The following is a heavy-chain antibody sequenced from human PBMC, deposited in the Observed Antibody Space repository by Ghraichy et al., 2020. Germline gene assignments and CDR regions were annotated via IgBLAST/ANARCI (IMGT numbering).Heavy chain of an antibody. CDR3: AKDRGQWLENYNWFDP. D-gene: IGHD6-19*01. CDR2: ISGSGGST. J-gene: IGHJ5*02. Sequence: GGSLRLSCAASGFTFSSYAMSWVRQAPGKGLEWVSAISGSGGSTYYADSVKGRFTISRDNSKNTLYLQMNSLRAEDTAVYYCAKDRGQWLENYNWFDPWGQGTLVTVSS. CDR1: GFTFSSYA. V-gene: IGHV3-23*01.